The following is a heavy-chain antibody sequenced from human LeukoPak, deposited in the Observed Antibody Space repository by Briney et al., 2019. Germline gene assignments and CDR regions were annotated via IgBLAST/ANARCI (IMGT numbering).Heavy chain of an antibody. CDR2: SHYTGNT. Sequence: SETLSPTCIVSGGSISSSYWSWIRQSPGKGLEWIGYSHYTGNTNYNPSLKSRVTISVDTSKNQFSLRLSSVTAADSAVFYCARGSRGYGSPWDYWGQGILVTVSS. J-gene: IGHJ4*02. CDR1: GGSISSSY. D-gene: IGHD2-15*01. V-gene: IGHV4-59*01. CDR3: ARGSRGYGSPWDY.